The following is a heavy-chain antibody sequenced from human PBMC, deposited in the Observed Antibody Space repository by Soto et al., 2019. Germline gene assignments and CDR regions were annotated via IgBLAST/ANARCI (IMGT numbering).Heavy chain of an antibody. CDR2: ISRSGGST. Sequence: PGESLKISCAASGFTFSTYAMSWVRQAPGKGLEWVSAISRSGGSTYYADSVKGRFTISRDNSKNTLYLQMNSLRAEDTAVYYCAKSRETRSPEIYGMDVWGQGTTVTVSS. CDR3: AKSRETRSPEIYGMDV. CDR1: GFTFSTYA. V-gene: IGHV3-23*01. J-gene: IGHJ6*02. D-gene: IGHD2-15*01.